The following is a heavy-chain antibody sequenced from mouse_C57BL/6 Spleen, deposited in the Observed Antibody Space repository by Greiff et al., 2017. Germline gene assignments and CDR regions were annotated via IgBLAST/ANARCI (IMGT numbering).Heavy chain of an antibody. CDR2: ISSGGSYT. J-gene: IGHJ3*01. V-gene: IGHV5-6*02. Sequence: EVMLVESGGDLVKPGGSLKLSCAASGFTFSSYGMSWVRQTPDKRLEWVATISSGGSYTYYPDSVKGRFTIARDNAKNTLYLQMSSLKSEDTAMYYCARHGGSNYPWGQGTLVTVSA. CDR3: ARHGGSNYP. CDR1: GFTFSSYG. D-gene: IGHD2-5*01.